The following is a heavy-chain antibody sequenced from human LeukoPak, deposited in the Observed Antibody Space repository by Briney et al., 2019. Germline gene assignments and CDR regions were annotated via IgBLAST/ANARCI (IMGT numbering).Heavy chain of an antibody. CDR2: IYYSGSA. CDR3: ARDRGGDYSNYFYYYGMDV. Sequence: SETLSLTCTVSGGSFSSGGYYWNWIRQHPGKGLEWIGYIYYSGSAYYNPSLKSRVTISVDTSKNQFSLKLSSVTAADTAVYYCARDRGGDYSNYFYYYGMDVWGQGTTVTVSS. J-gene: IGHJ6*02. D-gene: IGHD4-11*01. V-gene: IGHV4-31*03. CDR1: GGSFSSGGYY.